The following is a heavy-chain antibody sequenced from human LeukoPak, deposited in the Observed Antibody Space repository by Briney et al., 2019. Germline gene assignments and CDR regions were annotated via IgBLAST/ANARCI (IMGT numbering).Heavy chain of an antibody. CDR3: AKRGQWLVVPRDAFDI. D-gene: IGHD6-19*01. V-gene: IGHV3-23*01. J-gene: IGHJ3*02. CDR2: ISGSGGST. Sequence: HPGGSLRLSCAASGFTFSSYAMSWVRQAPGKGLEWVSAISGSGGSTYYADSVKGRFTISRDNSKNTLYLQMSSLRAEDTAVYYCAKRGQWLVVPRDAFDIWGQGTMVTVSS. CDR1: GFTFSSYA.